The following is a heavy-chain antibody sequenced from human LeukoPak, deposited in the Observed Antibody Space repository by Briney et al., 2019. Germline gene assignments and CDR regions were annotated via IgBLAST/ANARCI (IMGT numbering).Heavy chain of an antibody. Sequence: ASVKVSCKASGYTFSDYAIHWVRQAPGQRLEWMGWSNAGNGNTKYSEEFQGRVTITRDTSASTAYMELSSLRSEDTAVYYCARATYYYGSGSYSNPYYYYYAMDVWGQGTTVTVSS. CDR2: SNAGNGNT. V-gene: IGHV1-3*02. CDR1: GYTFSDYA. J-gene: IGHJ6*02. CDR3: ARATYYYGSGSYSNPYYYYYAMDV. D-gene: IGHD3-10*01.